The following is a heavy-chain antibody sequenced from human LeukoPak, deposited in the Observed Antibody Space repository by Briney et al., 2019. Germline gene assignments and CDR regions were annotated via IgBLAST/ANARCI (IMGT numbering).Heavy chain of an antibody. V-gene: IGHV3-30-3*01. CDR2: ISYDGSNK. Sequence: GRSLRLSCAASGFTFSSYSMHWVRQAPGKGLEWVAVISYDGSNKYYADSVKGRFTISRDNYKNTLYLQMNSLRAEDTDVYYCAKDGVSYYYDSSGYPEYFQHWGQGTLVTVSS. CDR1: GFTFSSYS. D-gene: IGHD3-22*01. CDR3: AKDGVSYYYDSSGYPEYFQH. J-gene: IGHJ1*01.